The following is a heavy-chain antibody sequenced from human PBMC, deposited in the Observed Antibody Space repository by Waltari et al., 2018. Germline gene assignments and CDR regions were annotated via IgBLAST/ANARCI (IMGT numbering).Heavy chain of an antibody. CDR1: GYTFSNYA. D-gene: IGHD3-10*01. V-gene: IGHV1-3*01. Sequence: QVQLVQSGAEVKKPGASVKVSCKASGYTFSNYAIYWVRQAPGQRLEWNGWNNAGNGNTKYSQKFQGRVTILRDTSASTAYMELSSLRSEDTAVYYCARGVIYGSGSGWFDPWGQGTLVTVSS. CDR2: NNAGNGNT. J-gene: IGHJ5*02. CDR3: ARGVIYGSGSGWFDP.